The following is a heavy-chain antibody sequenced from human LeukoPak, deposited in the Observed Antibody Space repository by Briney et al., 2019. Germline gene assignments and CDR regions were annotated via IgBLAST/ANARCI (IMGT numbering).Heavy chain of an antibody. CDR3: ARRGISSGWSWDY. CDR2: IYYTGST. J-gene: IGHJ4*02. D-gene: IGHD6-19*01. CDR1: GGSISGSSYY. Sequence: SETLSLTCTVSGGSISGSSYYWGWIRQPPGKGLEWIGSIYYTGSTYYNPSLKSRVTISVDTSKNQFSLKLSSVTAADTAVYYCARRGISSGWSWDYWGQGTLVTVSS. V-gene: IGHV4-39*01.